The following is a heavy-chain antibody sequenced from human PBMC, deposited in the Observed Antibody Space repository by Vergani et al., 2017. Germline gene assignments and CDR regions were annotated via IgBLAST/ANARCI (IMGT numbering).Heavy chain of an antibody. J-gene: IGHJ3*02. CDR1: GYTFTSYA. Sequence: QVQLVQSGAEVKKPGASVKVSCKASGYTFTSYAMHWVRQAPGQRLEWMGWINTGNGNTKYSQKFQGRVTITRDTSASTAYMELSSLRSEDTAVYYCARVSQPRVLAFDIWGQGTMVTVSS. CDR3: ARVSQPRVLAFDI. V-gene: IGHV1-3*04. CDR2: INTGNGNT.